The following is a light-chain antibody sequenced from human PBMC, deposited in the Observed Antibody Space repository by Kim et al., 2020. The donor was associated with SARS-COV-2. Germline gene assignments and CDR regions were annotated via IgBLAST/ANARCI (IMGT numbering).Light chain of an antibody. CDR1: KLGDKY. J-gene: IGLJ2*01. CDR3: QAWDSSTVV. CDR2: HDT. V-gene: IGLV3-1*01. Sequence: VSPGKTASITCSGDKLGDKYACWYQQKPGQSPVLVIYHDTKRPSGIPERFSGSNSGNTATLTISGTQAMDEADYYCQAWDSSTVVFGGGTQLTVL.